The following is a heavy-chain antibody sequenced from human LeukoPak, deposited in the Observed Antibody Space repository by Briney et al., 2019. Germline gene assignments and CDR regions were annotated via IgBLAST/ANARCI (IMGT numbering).Heavy chain of an antibody. CDR2: IYYSGST. CDR1: GGSISSYY. J-gene: IGHJ4*02. CDR3: ARDHGSGWYSLDY. Sequence: PSETLSLTCTVSGGSISSYYWSWIRQPPGKGLEWIGYIYYSGSTNYNPSLKSRVTISVDTSKNQFSLKLSSVTAADTAVYCCARDHGSGWYSLDYWGQGTLVTVSS. D-gene: IGHD6-19*01. V-gene: IGHV4-59*01.